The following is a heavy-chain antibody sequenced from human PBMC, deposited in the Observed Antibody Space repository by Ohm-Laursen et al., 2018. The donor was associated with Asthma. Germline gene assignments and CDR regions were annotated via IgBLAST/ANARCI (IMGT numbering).Heavy chain of an antibody. J-gene: IGHJ3*02. D-gene: IGHD3-22*01. CDR2: ISYDGSNK. CDR3: ASIPYYYDSSGDDAFDI. Sequence: SLRLSCAASGFTFSSYAMHWVRQAPGKGLEWVAVISYDGSNKYYADSVKGRFTISRDNSKTTLHLQMNSLRAEDTAVYYCASIPYYYDSSGDDAFDIWGQGTMVTVSS. V-gene: IGHV3-30-3*01. CDR1: GFTFSSYA.